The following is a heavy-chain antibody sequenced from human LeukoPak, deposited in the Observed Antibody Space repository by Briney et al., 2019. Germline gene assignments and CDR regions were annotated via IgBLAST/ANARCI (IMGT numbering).Heavy chain of an antibody. V-gene: IGHV3-23*01. J-gene: IGHJ4*02. Sequence: GGSLRLSCAASGLTFSSYAMGWVRQAPGKGLEWVSTISASGGSTFYADPVRGRFTISRDNSKNTLYLQVSSLRAEDTALYYCTMQVAAAGINYWGQGTLVTVSS. CDR3: TMQVAAAGINY. CDR1: GLTFSSYA. D-gene: IGHD6-13*01. CDR2: ISASGGST.